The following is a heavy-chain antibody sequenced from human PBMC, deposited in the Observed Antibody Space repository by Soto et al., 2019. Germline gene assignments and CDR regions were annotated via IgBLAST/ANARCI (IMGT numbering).Heavy chain of an antibody. CDR2: IKSKTDGGTT. J-gene: IGHJ1*01. D-gene: IGHD6-6*01. V-gene: IGHV3-15*01. CDR1: GFTFSNAW. Sequence: GGSLRLSCAASGFTFSNAWMSWVRQAPGKGLEWVGRIKSKTDGGTTDYAAPVKGRFTISRDDSKNTLYLQMNSLKTEDPAVYYCTTGSRSSSSIYFQHWGQGTLVTVSS. CDR3: TTGSRSSSSIYFQH.